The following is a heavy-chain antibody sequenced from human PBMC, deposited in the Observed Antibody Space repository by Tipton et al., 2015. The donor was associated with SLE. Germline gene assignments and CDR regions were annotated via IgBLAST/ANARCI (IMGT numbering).Heavy chain of an antibody. V-gene: IGHV4-39*07. CDR1: GGSISISTYF. J-gene: IGHJ4*02. CDR2: VYYSGGS. CDR3: ASNGWDSHNILEFDY. D-gene: IGHD5-24*01. Sequence: TLSLTCTVSGGSISISTYFWGWIRQPPGKGLEWIGSVYYSGGSYYNPSLKSRVSISVDLSKNQFSLRLSSVTAADTAVYFCASNGWDSHNILEFDYWGQGNLVTVSS.